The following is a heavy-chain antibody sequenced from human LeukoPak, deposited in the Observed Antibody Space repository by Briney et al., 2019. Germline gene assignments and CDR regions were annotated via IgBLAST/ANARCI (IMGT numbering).Heavy chain of an antibody. Sequence: GAPVKVSCKASGGTFSSYAISWVRQAPGQGLEWMGGIIPIFGTANYAQKFQGRVTITADESTSTAYMELSSLRSEDTAVYYCARGGYDIQYYYYYYMDVWGKGTTVTISS. CDR3: ARGGYDIQYYYYYYMDV. D-gene: IGHD3-9*01. CDR1: GGTFSSYA. CDR2: IIPIFGTA. J-gene: IGHJ6*03. V-gene: IGHV1-69*13.